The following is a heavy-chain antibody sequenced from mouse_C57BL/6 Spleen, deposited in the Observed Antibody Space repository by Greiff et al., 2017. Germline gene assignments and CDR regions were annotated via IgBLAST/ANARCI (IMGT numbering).Heavy chain of an antibody. CDR2: IYPGDGDT. Sequence: QVQLQQSGPELVKPGASVKISCKASGYAFSSSWMNWVKQRPGKGLEWIGRIYPGDGDTNYNGKFKGKATLTADKSSSTAYMQLSSLTSEDSAVYFGARAADYGNYDWYFDVWGTGTTVTVSS. CDR3: ARAADYGNYDWYFDV. D-gene: IGHD2-1*01. CDR1: GYAFSSSW. J-gene: IGHJ1*03. V-gene: IGHV1-82*01.